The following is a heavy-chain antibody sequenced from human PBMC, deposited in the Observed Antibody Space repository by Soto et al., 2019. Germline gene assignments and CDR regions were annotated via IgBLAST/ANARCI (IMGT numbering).Heavy chain of an antibody. Sequence: GGSLRLSCAASGFTFSSYAMHWVRQAPGKGLEWVAVISYDGSNKYYADSVKGRFTISRDNSKNTLYLQMNSLRAEDTAVYYCARDWYYYDSSGRMDVWGQGTTVTVSS. CDR2: ISYDGSNK. D-gene: IGHD3-22*01. V-gene: IGHV3-30-3*01. CDR3: ARDWYYYDSSGRMDV. CDR1: GFTFSSYA. J-gene: IGHJ6*02.